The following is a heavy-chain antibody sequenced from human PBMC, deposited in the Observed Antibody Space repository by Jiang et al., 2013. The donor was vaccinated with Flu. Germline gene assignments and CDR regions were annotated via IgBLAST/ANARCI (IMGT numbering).Heavy chain of an antibody. CDR2: TYHSGST. D-gene: IGHD3-10*02. CDR1: GASTSLYY. Sequence: GLVKPSETLSLTCTVSGASTSLYYWSWIRXAPGKGLEWIAYTYHSGSTDYNPSLRSRVIMSVDTPKNQLSLRLRSVTAADTAVYYCARGMFSFDSWGQGTLVTVSS. J-gene: IGHJ5*01. CDR3: ARGMFSFDS. V-gene: IGHV4-59*01.